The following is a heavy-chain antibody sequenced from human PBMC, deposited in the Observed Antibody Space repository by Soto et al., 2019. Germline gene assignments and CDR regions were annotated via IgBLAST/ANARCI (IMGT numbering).Heavy chain of an antibody. D-gene: IGHD6-19*01. J-gene: IGHJ6*02. V-gene: IGHV1-8*01. CDR2: MNPNSGNT. CDR1: GYTFTSYD. Sequence: ASGKVSFKASGYTFTSYDINWVRQATGQGLEWMGWMNPNSGNTGYSQKFQGRVTMTRKTSIGTDYMELRSLRSEDTAVYYCARKKQWQRYGMYXWGQGTTVTVS. CDR3: ARKKQWQRYGMYX.